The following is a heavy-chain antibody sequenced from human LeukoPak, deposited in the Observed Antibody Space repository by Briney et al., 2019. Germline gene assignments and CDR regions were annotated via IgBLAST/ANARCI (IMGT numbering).Heavy chain of an antibody. Sequence: ASVKVSCKASGYTFTSYDMNWVRQATGQGLEWMGWMNPNSGNTGCAQKFQGRVTMTRNTSISTAYMELSSLRSEDTAVYYCARGSGVAARHGAFGYNYMDVWGKGTTVTVSS. V-gene: IGHV1-8*01. CDR1: GYTFTSYD. CDR3: ARGSGVAARHGAFGYNYMDV. CDR2: MNPNSGNT. D-gene: IGHD6-6*01. J-gene: IGHJ6*03.